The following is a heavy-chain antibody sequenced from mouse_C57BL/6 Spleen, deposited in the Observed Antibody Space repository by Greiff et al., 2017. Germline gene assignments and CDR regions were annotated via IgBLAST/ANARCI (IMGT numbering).Heavy chain of an antibody. CDR3: ARSDGSSAYFDV. D-gene: IGHD1-1*01. Sequence: QVHVKQSGPELVKPGASVKISCKASGYAFSSSWMNWVKQRPGKGLEWIGRIYPGDGDTNYNGKFKGKATLTADKSSSTAYMQLSSLTSEDSAVYFCARSDGSSAYFDVWGTGTTVTVSS. V-gene: IGHV1-82*01. CDR2: IYPGDGDT. CDR1: GYAFSSSW. J-gene: IGHJ1*03.